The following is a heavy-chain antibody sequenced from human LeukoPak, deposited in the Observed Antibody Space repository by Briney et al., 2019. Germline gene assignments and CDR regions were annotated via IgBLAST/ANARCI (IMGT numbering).Heavy chain of an antibody. Sequence: PGGSLRLSCAASGFTFSSYWMHGVRHAPGEGLVWVSRINSDGSITSYADSVKGRFTISRDNAKNTLYLQMNSLRVEDTAVYYCARDGRGPDNWGQGTLFTVSS. D-gene: IGHD3/OR15-3a*01. CDR3: ARDGRGPDN. CDR2: INSDGSIT. J-gene: IGHJ4*02. V-gene: IGHV3-74*01. CDR1: GFTFSSYW.